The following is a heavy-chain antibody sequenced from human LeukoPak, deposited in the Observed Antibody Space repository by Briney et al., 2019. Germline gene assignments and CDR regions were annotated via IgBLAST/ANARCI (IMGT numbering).Heavy chain of an antibody. CDR2: ISGRGGRT. J-gene: IGHJ5*02. Sequence: PGGSLRLSCAASGFIFSSYGMSWVRQAPGKGLEWVSGISGRGGRTYYADSVKGRFTISRDKSKNTLYLQMNSLRAEDTAVYYCARVVPAATNWFDPWGQGTLVTVSS. CDR1: GFIFSSYG. CDR3: ARVVPAATNWFDP. D-gene: IGHD2-2*01. V-gene: IGHV3-23*01.